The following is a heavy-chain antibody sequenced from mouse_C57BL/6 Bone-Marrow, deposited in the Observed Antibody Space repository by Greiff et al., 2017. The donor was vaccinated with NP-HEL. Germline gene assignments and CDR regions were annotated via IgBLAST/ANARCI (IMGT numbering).Heavy chain of an antibody. CDR3: AREEGHYFDY. V-gene: IGHV5-4*01. D-gene: IGHD3-3*01. CDR1: GFTFSSYA. Sequence: EVQRVESGGGLVKPGGSLKLSCAASGFTFSSYAMSWVRQTPEKRLEWVATISDGGSYTYYPDNVKGRFTISRDNAKNNLYLQMSHLKSEDTAMYYCAREEGHYFDYWGQGTTLTVSS. J-gene: IGHJ2*01. CDR2: ISDGGSYT.